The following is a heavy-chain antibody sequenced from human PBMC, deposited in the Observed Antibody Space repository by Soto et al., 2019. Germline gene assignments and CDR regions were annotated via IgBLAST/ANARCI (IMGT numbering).Heavy chain of an antibody. J-gene: IGHJ4*02. CDR1: GGSISSGGYS. D-gene: IGHD3-22*01. CDR3: AREERPLHAYDSSGYGGCFDY. Sequence: QLQLQESGSGLVKPSQTLSLTCAVSGGSISSGGYSWSWIRQPPGKGLEWIGYIYHSGSTYYNPSLKSRVTISVDRSKNQFSLKLSSVTAADTAVYYCAREERPLHAYDSSGYGGCFDYWGQGTLVTVSS. CDR2: IYHSGST. V-gene: IGHV4-30-2*01.